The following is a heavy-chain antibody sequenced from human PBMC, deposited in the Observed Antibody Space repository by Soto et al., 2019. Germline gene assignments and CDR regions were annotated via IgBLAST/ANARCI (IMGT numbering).Heavy chain of an antibody. CDR2: VYNNGQT. D-gene: IGHD3-10*01. CDR1: GGSMTRSGYY. V-gene: IGHV4-39*01. Sequence: SETLSLTCTVAGGSMTRSGYYWGWIRQPPGNELQYIGSVYNNGQTYYNPSLTSPVTISIDTSKNQFSLSLRSVTAADTAVYYCARHSPAFIYGSGPWDVWGQGTTVTVSS. CDR3: ARHSPAFIYGSGPWDV. J-gene: IGHJ6*02.